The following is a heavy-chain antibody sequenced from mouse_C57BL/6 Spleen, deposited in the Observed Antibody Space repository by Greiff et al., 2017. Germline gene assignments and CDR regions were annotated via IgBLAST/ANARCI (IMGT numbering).Heavy chain of an antibody. CDR3: ASTAQATFAMDY. Sequence: EVQLVESGPGLVKPSQSLSLTCSVTGYSITSGYYWNWIRQFPGNKLEWMGYISYDGSNNYNPSLKNRISITRDTSKNQFFLKLNSVTTEDTATYYCASTAQATFAMDYWGQGTSVTVSS. CDR2: ISYDGSN. J-gene: IGHJ4*01. D-gene: IGHD3-2*02. CDR1: GYSITSGYY. V-gene: IGHV3-6*01.